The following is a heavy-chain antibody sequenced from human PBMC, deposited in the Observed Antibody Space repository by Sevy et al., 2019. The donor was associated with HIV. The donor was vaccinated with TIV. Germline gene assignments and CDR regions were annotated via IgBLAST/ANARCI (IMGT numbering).Heavy chain of an antibody. CDR2: LNSKSGVT. Sequence: ASVKVSCKASGNIFTGSYVHWVRQAPGQGLEWMGRLNSKSGVTSYAQKFQGRVTLTRDTSINTAYMELSDLRSDDTAVYYCASDEAMTGGCRFVPWGQGTLVTVSS. CDR1: GNIFTGSY. V-gene: IGHV1-2*06. J-gene: IGHJ5*02. CDR3: ASDEAMTGGCRFVP. D-gene: IGHD5-18*01.